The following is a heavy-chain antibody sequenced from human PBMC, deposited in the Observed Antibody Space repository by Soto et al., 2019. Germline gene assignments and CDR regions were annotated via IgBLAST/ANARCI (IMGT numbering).Heavy chain of an antibody. CDR3: AKDSKTEEVSAARIYGMDV. V-gene: IGHV3-23*01. CDR2: ISGSGHNT. Sequence: EVQLLESGGALVQPGGSLRLSCAVSGFTFSSYAMTWVRQAPGKGLEWVAVISGSGHNTFYADSVKGRSTISRDNAKNTVYLEMNSLRDGDTALYYCAKDSKTEEVSAARIYGMDVWGEGTTVIVSA. D-gene: IGHD2-2*01. CDR1: GFTFSSYA. J-gene: IGHJ6*04.